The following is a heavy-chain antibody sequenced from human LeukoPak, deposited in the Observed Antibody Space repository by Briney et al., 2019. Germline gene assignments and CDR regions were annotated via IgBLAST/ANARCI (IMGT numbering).Heavy chain of an antibody. J-gene: IGHJ4*02. V-gene: IGHV1-18*01. CDR1: GYTFTSYG. Sequence: ASAKVSCKASGYTFTSYGISWVRQAPGQGLEWMGWISAYNGNTNYAQKLQGRVTMTTDTSTSTAYMELSSLRSEDTAVYYCAREYYCDSSGYSGGGLDYWGQGTLVTVSS. CDR2: ISAYNGNT. CDR3: AREYYCDSSGYSGGGLDY. D-gene: IGHD3-22*01.